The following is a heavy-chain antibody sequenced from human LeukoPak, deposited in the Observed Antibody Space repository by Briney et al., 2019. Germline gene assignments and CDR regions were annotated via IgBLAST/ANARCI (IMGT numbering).Heavy chain of an antibody. V-gene: IGHV4-39*01. CDR2: IYYSGST. CDR3: ARLGLSYHYDSSGYYSTHFDY. D-gene: IGHD3-22*01. CDR1: GGSISSSSYY. J-gene: IGHJ4*02. Sequence: PSETLSLTCTVSGGSISSSSYYWGWIRQPPGKGLEWIGSIYYSGSTYYSPSLKSRVTISVDTSKNQFSLKLSSVTAADTAVYYCARLGLSYHYDSSGYYSTHFDYWGQGTLVTVSS.